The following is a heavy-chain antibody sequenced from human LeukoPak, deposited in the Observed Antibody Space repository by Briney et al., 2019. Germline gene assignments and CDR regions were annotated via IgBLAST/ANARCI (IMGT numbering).Heavy chain of an antibody. CDR3: ARDSTGSYLGLDAFDI. CDR2: INHSGST. J-gene: IGHJ3*02. CDR1: GGSFSGYY. D-gene: IGHD1-26*01. V-gene: IGHV4-34*01. Sequence: SETLSLTCAVYGGSFSGYYWSWIRQPPGKGLEWIGEINHSGSTNYNPSLKSRVTISVDKSKNQFSLKLSSVTAADTAVYYCARDSTGSYLGLDAFDIWGQGTMVTVSS.